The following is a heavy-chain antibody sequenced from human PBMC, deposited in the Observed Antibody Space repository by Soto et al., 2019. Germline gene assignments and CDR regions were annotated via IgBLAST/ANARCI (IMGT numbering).Heavy chain of an antibody. Sequence: QVQLVESGGGVVQPGRALRLSCAASGFSFSNNGIHWVRQAPGKGLAWVAIISYDGSKKDYADSVKGRFTSSRDNSKNTRYLQMNRLRVEDTALYYCAKDRVESGLGEIDYWGQGTLVTVSS. CDR1: GFSFSNNG. J-gene: IGHJ4*02. CDR2: ISYDGSKK. V-gene: IGHV3-30*18. CDR3: AKDRVESGLGEIDY. D-gene: IGHD3-16*01.